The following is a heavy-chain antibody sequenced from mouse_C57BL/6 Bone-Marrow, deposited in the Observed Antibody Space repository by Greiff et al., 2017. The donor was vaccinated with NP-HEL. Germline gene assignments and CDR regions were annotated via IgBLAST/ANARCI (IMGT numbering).Heavy chain of an antibody. J-gene: IGHJ1*03. CDR1: GYTFTSYD. V-gene: IGHV1-85*01. D-gene: IGHD1-1*01. CDR2: IYPRDGST. Sequence: SGPELVKPGASVKLSCKASGYTFTSYDINWVKQRPGQGLEWIGWIYPRDGSTKYNEKFKGKATLTVDTSSSTAYMELHSLTSEDSAVYFCARDTTVVARGYFDVWGTGTTVTVSS. CDR3: ARDTTVVARGYFDV.